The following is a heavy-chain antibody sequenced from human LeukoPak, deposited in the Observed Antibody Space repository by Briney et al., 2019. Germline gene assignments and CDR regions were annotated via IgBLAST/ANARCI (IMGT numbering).Heavy chain of an antibody. CDR1: GFTFSRYW. CDR3: ARWGGGFDY. V-gene: IGHV3-7*04. CDR2: IKQDGSAK. D-gene: IGHD3-16*01. Sequence: GGSLRLSCAASGFTFSRYWMSWLRQAPGKGLEWVANIKQDGSAKYYGDSVEGRFTISRDNAKNSLYLQMNSLRAEDTAVYYCARWGGGFDYWGQGTLVTVSS. J-gene: IGHJ4*02.